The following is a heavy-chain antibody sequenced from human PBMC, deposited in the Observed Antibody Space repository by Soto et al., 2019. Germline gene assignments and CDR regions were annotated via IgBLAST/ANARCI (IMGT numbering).Heavy chain of an antibody. V-gene: IGHV3-49*03. D-gene: IGHD1-26*01. CDR2: IRSKAYGGTT. J-gene: IGHJ5*02. Sequence: GGSLRLSCTASGFTFGDYAMSWFRQAPGKGLEWVGFIRSKAYGGTTEYAASVKGRFTISRDDSKSIAYLQMNSLKTEDTAVYYCTRAFWVGVGGNTWFDPWAREPWSPSPQ. CDR3: TRAFWVGVGGNTWFDP. CDR1: GFTFGDYA.